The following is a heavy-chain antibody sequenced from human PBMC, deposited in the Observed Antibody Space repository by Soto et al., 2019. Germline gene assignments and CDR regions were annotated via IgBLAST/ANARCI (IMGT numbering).Heavy chain of an antibody. V-gene: IGHV4-61*01. D-gene: IGHD3-3*01. CDR3: ARADYDFWSGYSTYGMDV. J-gene: IGHJ6*02. CDR1: GGSVSSGSYY. Sequence: SETLSLTCTVSGGSVSSGSYYWSWIRQPPGKGLEWIGYIYYSGSTNYNPSLKSRVTISVDTSKNQFSLELSSVTAADTAVYYCARADYDFWSGYSTYGMDVWGQGTTVTVSS. CDR2: IYYSGST.